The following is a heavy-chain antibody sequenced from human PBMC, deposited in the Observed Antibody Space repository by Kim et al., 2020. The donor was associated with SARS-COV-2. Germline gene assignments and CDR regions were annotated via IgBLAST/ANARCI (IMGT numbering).Heavy chain of an antibody. CDR2: INADNGNT. CDR1: GYTFTNYA. J-gene: IGHJ1*01. CDR3: ARGSAPIVRRYCGGECDTDD. D-gene: IGHD2-21*01. Sequence: ASVKVSCKASGYTFTNYAMHWVRQATGQRLEWMGWINADNGNTKYSQKFQGRVTITKNTSASTAYMELSSLISEDTAVYYCARGSAPIVRRYCGGECDTDDWGQGTPVTVSS. V-gene: IGHV1-3*01.